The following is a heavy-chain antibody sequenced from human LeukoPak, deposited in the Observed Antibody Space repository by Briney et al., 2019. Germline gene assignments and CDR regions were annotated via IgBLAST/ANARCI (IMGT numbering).Heavy chain of an antibody. J-gene: IGHJ4*02. Sequence: GGSLRLSCAASGFTFSDYSMNWVRQVPGKGLEWVSAISSRGTFLYYAASVKGRFTISRDNAKNSLFLQMNSLRPEDTAIYYCASFGVVISPPVVWGQGTLVTVSS. V-gene: IGHV3-21*01. CDR2: ISSRGTFL. CDR1: GFTFSDYS. D-gene: IGHD3-3*01. CDR3: ASFGVVISPPVV.